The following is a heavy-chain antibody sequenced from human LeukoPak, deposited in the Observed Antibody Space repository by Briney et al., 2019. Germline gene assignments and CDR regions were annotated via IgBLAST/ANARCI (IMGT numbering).Heavy chain of an antibody. D-gene: IGHD6-6*01. J-gene: IGHJ4*02. CDR2: INWNGGST. Sequence: RPGGSLRLSCAASGFTFDDYGMRWVRQAPGKGLEWVSGINWNGGSTGYADSVKGRFTISRDNAKNSLYLQMNSLRAEDTALYHCARNLYSSSFDYWGQGTLVTVSS. CDR1: GFTFDDYG. CDR3: ARNLYSSSFDY. V-gene: IGHV3-20*01.